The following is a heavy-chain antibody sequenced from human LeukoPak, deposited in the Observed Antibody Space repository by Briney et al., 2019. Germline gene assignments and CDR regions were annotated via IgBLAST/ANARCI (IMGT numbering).Heavy chain of an antibody. CDR1: GYTFIGYY. J-gene: IGHJ4*02. CDR2: INPNSGDT. D-gene: IGHD2-2*01. CDR3: ARDYCSSTSCLFDY. V-gene: IGHV1-2*06. Sequence: ASVKVSCKASGYTFIGYYMHWIRQAPGQGLEWMGRINPNSGDTNYAQKFQGRVTMTRDTSISTAYMELSRLRSDDAAVYYCARDYCSSTSCLFDYWGQGTLVTVSS.